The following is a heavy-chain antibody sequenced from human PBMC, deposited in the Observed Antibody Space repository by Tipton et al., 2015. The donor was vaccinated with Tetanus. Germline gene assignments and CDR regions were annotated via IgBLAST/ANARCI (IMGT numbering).Heavy chain of an antibody. Sequence: QSGPEVKMPGASVKLSCKTSGYTFSSFYIDWVRQAPGHGLEWMGVINPGGGSTGFADKFQGRLTMTRDTSTSTVYMELSTLRSEDTAIYYRAKRSANYYYDYWGQGALVTVSS. J-gene: IGHJ4*02. V-gene: IGHV1-46*03. CDR2: INPGGGST. CDR3: AKRSANYYYDY. D-gene: IGHD5-24*01. CDR1: GYTFSSFY.